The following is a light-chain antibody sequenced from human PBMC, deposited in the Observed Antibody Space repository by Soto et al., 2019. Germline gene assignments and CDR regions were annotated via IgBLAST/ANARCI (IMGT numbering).Light chain of an antibody. CDR1: QGISSY. CDR3: QQYYSFPWT. CDR2: AAS. Sequence: VIWMTQSPSLLSASTGDRVTISCQMSQGISSYLAWYQQKPGKAPELLIYAASTLQSGVPSRFSGSGSGTDFTLTISCLQSEEFATYYCQQYYSFPWTFDQGTKVEIK. V-gene: IGKV1D-8*01. J-gene: IGKJ1*01.